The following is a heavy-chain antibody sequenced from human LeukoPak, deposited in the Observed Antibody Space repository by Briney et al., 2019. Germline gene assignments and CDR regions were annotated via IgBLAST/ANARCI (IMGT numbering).Heavy chain of an antibody. J-gene: IGHJ4*02. CDR3: ARGPLVRPCSGGSCSSDVGHDY. D-gene: IGHD2-15*01. V-gene: IGHV1-2*02. CDR1: GYTFTGYY. Sequence: GASVKVTCKASGYTFTGYYIHWVRQAPGQWLEWMGWINPNSGGTNYAQKFQGRVTMTRDTSISTAYMELSRLRSDDTAVYYCARGPLVRPCSGGSCSSDVGHDYWGQGTLVTVSS. CDR2: INPNSGGT.